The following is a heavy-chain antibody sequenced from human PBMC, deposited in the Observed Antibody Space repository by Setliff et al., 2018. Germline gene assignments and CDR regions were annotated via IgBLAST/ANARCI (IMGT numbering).Heavy chain of an antibody. V-gene: IGHV3-23*01. Sequence: GGSLRLSCAASGITFSSYTMSWVRQTPGKGLEWVSSVRAGGGSTFYADSVKGRFTVSRDNSRNTLFLQMNSLTAEDTALYYCAKDRVPDNIWDFDSWGPGTLVTVSS. CDR3: AKDRVPDNIWDFDS. J-gene: IGHJ5*01. CDR2: VRAGGGST. CDR1: GITFSSYT. D-gene: IGHD1-26*01.